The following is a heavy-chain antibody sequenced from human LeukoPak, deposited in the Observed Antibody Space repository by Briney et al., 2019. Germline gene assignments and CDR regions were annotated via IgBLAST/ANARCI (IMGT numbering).Heavy chain of an antibody. CDR3: ARDSGYLIDY. Sequence: SETLSLTCTVSGGSISSSSYYWDWIRQSPGTGLEWLGSIYYVGSTYYNPSLESRVTISVDTSKNQFSLKLSSVTAADTAVYYCARDSGYLIDYWGQGTLVTVSS. J-gene: IGHJ4*02. CDR2: IYYVGST. V-gene: IGHV4-39*02. CDR1: GGSISSSSYY. D-gene: IGHD5-12*01.